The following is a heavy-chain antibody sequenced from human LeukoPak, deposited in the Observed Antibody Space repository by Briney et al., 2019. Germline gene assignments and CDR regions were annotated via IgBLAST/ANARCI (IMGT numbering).Heavy chain of an antibody. CDR2: IYPGDSDT. V-gene: IGHV5-51*01. CDR1: GYSFTSYW. J-gene: IGHJ4*02. D-gene: IGHD6-13*01. CDR3: ARLLQSSSWYY. Sequence: GESLKISCKGSGYSFTSYWIAWVRQMPGKGLEWMGIIYPGDSDTRYSPSFQGQVTISADKSISTAYLQRSSLKASDTAMYYCARLLQSSSWYYWGQGTLVTVSS.